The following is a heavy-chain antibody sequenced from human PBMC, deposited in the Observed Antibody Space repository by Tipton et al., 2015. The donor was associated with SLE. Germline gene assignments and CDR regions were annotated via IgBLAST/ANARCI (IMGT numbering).Heavy chain of an antibody. CDR2: IIPIFGTA. CDR1: GYTFTSYY. D-gene: IGHD6-25*01. Sequence: QLVQSGAEVKKPGASVKVSCKASGYTFTSYYMHWVRQAPGQGLGWMGGIIPIFGTANYAQKFQGRVTITTDTSTSTVYMELTSLRSDDTAVYYCARETRGSADYFDYWGQGTLVTVSS. CDR3: ARETRGSADYFDY. J-gene: IGHJ4*02. V-gene: IGHV1-46*01.